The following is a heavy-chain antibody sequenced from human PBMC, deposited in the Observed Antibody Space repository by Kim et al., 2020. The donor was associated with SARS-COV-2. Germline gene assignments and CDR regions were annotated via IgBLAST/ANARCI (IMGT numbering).Heavy chain of an antibody. V-gene: IGHV4-31*02. Sequence: NPSLRSRVTILLDTSKNHFSRNLTSATAADTAVYYCARAPIWFGELGWFDSWGQGTLVTVSS. D-gene: IGHD3-10*01. J-gene: IGHJ5*01. CDR3: ARAPIWFGELGWFDS.